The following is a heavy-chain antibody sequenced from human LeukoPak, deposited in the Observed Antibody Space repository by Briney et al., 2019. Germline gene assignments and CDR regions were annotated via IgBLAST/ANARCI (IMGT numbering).Heavy chain of an antibody. D-gene: IGHD3-9*01. CDR2: ISYDGSNK. J-gene: IGHJ4*02. CDR3: AKELLTYDILTGPDY. V-gene: IGHV3-30*18. CDR1: GFTFSSYG. Sequence: PGGSLRLSCAASGFTFSSYGMHWVRQAPGKGLEWVAVISYDGSNKYYADSVKGRFTISRDNSKNTLYQQMNSLRAEDTAVYYCAKELLTYDILTGPDYWGQGTLVTVSS.